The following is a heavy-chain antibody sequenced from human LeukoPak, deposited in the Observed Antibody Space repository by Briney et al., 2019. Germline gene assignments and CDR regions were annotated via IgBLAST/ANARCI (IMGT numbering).Heavy chain of an antibody. V-gene: IGHV3-23*01. D-gene: IGHD2-15*01. J-gene: IGHJ5*02. CDR1: GFTFSSYG. CDR2: SGSGGST. CDR3: AKVSGVVVVATNWFDP. Sequence: PGGSLRLSCAASGFTFSSYGMSWVRQAPGKGLEWVSGSGSGGSTYYADSVKGRFTISRDNSKNTLYLQMNSLRAEDTAVYYCAKVSGVVVVATNWFDPWGQGTLVTVSS.